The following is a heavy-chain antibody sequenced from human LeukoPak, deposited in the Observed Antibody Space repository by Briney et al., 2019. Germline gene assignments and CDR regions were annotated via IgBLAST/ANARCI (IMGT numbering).Heavy chain of an antibody. CDR2: IRYDGNNK. V-gene: IGHV3-30*02. Sequence: SGGSLRLSCAASGFTFSSYGMHWVRQAPGKGLEWVAFIRYDGNNKYYADSVKGRFTISRDNSKNTLYLQMNSLRAEETAVYYCAXXXXTIFGVVHFDYXGQGTLVTVSS. CDR3: AXXXXTIFGVVHFDY. J-gene: IGHJ4*02. CDR1: GFTFSSYG. D-gene: IGHD3-3*01.